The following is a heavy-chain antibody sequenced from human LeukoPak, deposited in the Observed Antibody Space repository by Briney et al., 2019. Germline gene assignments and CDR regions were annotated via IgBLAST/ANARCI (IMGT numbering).Heavy chain of an antibody. D-gene: IGHD5-18*01. Sequence: GGSLRLSCAASGFSVSSNYMSWVRQAPGKGLEWVSVIYSGGSTYYAASVKGRFTIFRDNSKNALYLQMNSLGAEDTAVYYCAICSGYSYAFDYWGQGTLVTVSS. V-gene: IGHV3-66*02. J-gene: IGHJ4*02. CDR1: GFSVSSNY. CDR2: IYSGGST. CDR3: AICSGYSYAFDY.